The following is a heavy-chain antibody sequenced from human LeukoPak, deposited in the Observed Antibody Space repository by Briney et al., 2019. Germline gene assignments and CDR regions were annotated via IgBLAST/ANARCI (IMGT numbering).Heavy chain of an antibody. CDR2: IYYSGST. CDR1: GLTVSSNY. J-gene: IGHJ4*02. CDR3: ARGYSGYDYFDY. D-gene: IGHD5-12*01. V-gene: IGHV4-59*05. Sequence: PGGSLRLSCAASGLTVSSNYMNWVRQAPGKGLEWIGSIYYSGSTYYNPSLKSRVTISVDTSKNQFSLKLSSVTAADTAVYYCARGYSGYDYFDYWGQGTLVTVSS.